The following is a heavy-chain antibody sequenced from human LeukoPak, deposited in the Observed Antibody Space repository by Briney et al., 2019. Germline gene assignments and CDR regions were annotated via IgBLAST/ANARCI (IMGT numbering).Heavy chain of an antibody. CDR2: IYYSGST. D-gene: IGHD4-17*01. CDR1: GGSISSYY. CDR3: ARDVPDYGDLYFDY. J-gene: IGHJ4*02. V-gene: IGHV4-59*01. Sequence: SETLSLNCTVSGGSISSYYWSWIRQPPGKGLEGIGYIYYSGSTNYNPSLKSRVTISVDTSKNQFSLKLSSVTAADTAVYYCARDVPDYGDLYFDYWGQGTLVTVSS.